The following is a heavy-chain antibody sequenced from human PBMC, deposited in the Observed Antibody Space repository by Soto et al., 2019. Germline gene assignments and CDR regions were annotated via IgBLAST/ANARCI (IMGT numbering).Heavy chain of an antibody. CDR1: GGSISSGGYS. CDR2: IYHSGST. Sequence: QLQLQESGSGLVKPSQTLSLTCAVSGGSISSGGYSWSWIRQPPGKGLGWIGYIYHSGSTYYNPSLKSRVTISVDRSKNQFSLKLSSVTAADTAVYYCARVRITMVRGVIKPQYYFDYWGQGTLVTVSS. D-gene: IGHD3-10*01. J-gene: IGHJ4*02. V-gene: IGHV4-30-2*01. CDR3: ARVRITMVRGVIKPQYYFDY.